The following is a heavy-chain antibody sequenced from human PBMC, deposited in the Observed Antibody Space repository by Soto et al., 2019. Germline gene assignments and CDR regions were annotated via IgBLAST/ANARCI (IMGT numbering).Heavy chain of an antibody. CDR2: IIPISGTT. CDR3: ARVRCFNGLCHTADYGMDV. D-gene: IGHD2-8*01. CDR1: GDVFRSYG. Sequence: SVKVSCKASGDVFRSYGINWVRQAPGQGLEWMGGIIPISGTTNYAQKFQGRVAITADESTDTVYMELSRLKSEDTAVYFCARVRCFNGLCHTADYGMDVWGQGTTVTVSS. V-gene: IGHV1-69*13. J-gene: IGHJ6*02.